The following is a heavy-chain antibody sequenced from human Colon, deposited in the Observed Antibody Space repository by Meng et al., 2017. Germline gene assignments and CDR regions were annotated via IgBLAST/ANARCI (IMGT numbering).Heavy chain of an antibody. CDR3: ARYFYDSRGVTWFDP. Sequence: VPLQESGPGLVKPSQTRSLTCTVYGGSISSGDYYWSWSRQHPGKGLEWIGYFYFSGNTYYNPSLKSRVSISVDTSKNRFSLNLSSVTAADTAVYYCARYFYDSRGVTWFDPWGQGTLVTASS. J-gene: IGHJ5*02. D-gene: IGHD3-22*01. CDR1: GGSISSGDYY. V-gene: IGHV4-31*03. CDR2: FYFSGNT.